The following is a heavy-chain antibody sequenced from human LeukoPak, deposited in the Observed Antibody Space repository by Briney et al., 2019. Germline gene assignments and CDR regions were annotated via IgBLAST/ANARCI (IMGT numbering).Heavy chain of an antibody. CDR3: ARGTIFRDYVWGSYRYFDY. Sequence: ASVKVSCKASGYTFTSDGISWVRHAPGQGLEWMGWISAYNVNTNYAQKLQGRVTTTTDTSTRTAYMELRSMRSDDTAVYYCARGTIFRDYVWGSYRYFDYWGQGTLVTVSS. J-gene: IGHJ4*02. D-gene: IGHD3-16*02. CDR2: ISAYNVNT. V-gene: IGHV1-18*01. CDR1: GYTFTSDG.